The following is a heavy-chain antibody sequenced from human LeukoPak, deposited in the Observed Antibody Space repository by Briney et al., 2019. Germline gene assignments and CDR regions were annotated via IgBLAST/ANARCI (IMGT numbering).Heavy chain of an antibody. CDR2: ISGSGSTR. J-gene: IGHJ6*03. D-gene: IGHD3-3*01. V-gene: IGHV3-48*03. Sequence: PGGSLRLSCVASGFNIRIYEMNWVRQAPGKGLEWVSYISGSGSTRYYADSVKGRFTISRDNAKNSLYLQMNSLRAEDTAVYYCAKVPIGVVTQGAYYMDVWGKGTTVTVSS. CDR1: GFNIRIYE. CDR3: AKVPIGVVTQGAYYMDV.